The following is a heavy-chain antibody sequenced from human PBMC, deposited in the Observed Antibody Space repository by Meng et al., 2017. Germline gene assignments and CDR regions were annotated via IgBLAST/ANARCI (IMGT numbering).Heavy chain of an antibody. CDR3: AQTTVTTYSEYFQH. V-gene: IGHV1-18*01. D-gene: IGHD4-11*01. CDR2: ISAYNGNT. Sequence: QFHLVQSGAEGKNPGASVKVSCKASGYPFTSYVISWVRQAPGQGLEWMGWISAYNGNTNYAQKLQGRVTMTTDTSTSTAYMELRSLRSDDTAVYYCAQTTVTTYSEYFQHWGQGTLVTVSS. CDR1: GYPFTSYV. J-gene: IGHJ1*01.